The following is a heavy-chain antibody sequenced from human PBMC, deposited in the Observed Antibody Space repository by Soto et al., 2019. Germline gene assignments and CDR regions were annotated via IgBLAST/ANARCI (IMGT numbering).Heavy chain of an antibody. V-gene: IGHV4-59*11. Sequence: PSETLSLTCTVSGVSITDQYWSWIRQPPGKGLEWIGYIYYSGSTNYNPSLKSRVTMSGVTSKNQLSLKLSSVTAADTAVYDCAGGDGYSFYLDHWDQGTLVTVAS. CDR3: AGGDGYSFYLDH. CDR2: IYYSGST. J-gene: IGHJ4*02. D-gene: IGHD5-18*01. CDR1: GVSITDQY.